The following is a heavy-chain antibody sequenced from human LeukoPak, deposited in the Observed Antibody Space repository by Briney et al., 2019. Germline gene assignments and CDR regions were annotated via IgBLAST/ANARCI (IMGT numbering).Heavy chain of an antibody. V-gene: IGHV3-9*01. CDR2: ISWNSGSI. CDR3: AKDLLRYSSSPYYMDV. CDR1: GFTFDDYA. D-gene: IGHD6-13*01. J-gene: IGHJ6*03. Sequence: GGSLRLSCAASGFTFDDYAMHWVRQAPGKGLEWVSGISWNSGSIGYADSVKGRFTISRDNAKNSLYLQMNSLRAEDTALYYCAKDLLRYSSSPYYMDVWGKGTTVTVSS.